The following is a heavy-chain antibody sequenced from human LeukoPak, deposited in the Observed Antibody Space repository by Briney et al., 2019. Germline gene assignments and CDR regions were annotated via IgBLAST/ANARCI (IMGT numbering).Heavy chain of an antibody. CDR2: IIPIFGTA. V-gene: IGHV1-69*13. CDR1: GGTFSSYA. J-gene: IGHJ4*02. D-gene: IGHD4-17*01. CDR3: ARLEITTVTTSDY. Sequence: ASVKVSCKASGGTFSSYAISWVRQAPGQGLEWMGRIIPIFGTANYAQKFQGRVTITADESTSTAYMELSSLRSEDTAVYYCARLEITTVTTSDYWGQGTLVTVSS.